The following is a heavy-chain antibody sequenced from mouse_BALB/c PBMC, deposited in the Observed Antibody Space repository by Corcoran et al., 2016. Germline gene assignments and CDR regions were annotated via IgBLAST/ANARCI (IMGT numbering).Heavy chain of an antibody. D-gene: IGHD3-3*01. Sequence: EVQLQQSGPELVKPGASVKISCKTSGYTFTEYTMHWVKQSHGKSLEWIGGINPNNGGPSYNQKFKCKATLTVDKSSSTAYMELRSLTSEDSAVDYFENGAEGWFAYWGPGTLVTLTA. CDR2: INPNNGGP. CDR3: ENGAEGWFAY. V-gene: IGHV1-18*01. CDR1: GYTFTEYT. J-gene: IGHJ3*01.